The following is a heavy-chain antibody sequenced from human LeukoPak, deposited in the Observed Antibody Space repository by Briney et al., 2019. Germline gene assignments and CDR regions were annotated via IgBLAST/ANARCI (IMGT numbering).Heavy chain of an antibody. Sequence: PGGSLRLSCTASGFVFSAHWMTWVRQAPGKGLEWVAHIKQDGSATSYVESVRGRFTISRDNAKNSLYLQMNSLRAEDTAVYYCARDYCSSTSCYPDYWGQGTLVTVSS. CDR2: IKQDGSAT. CDR3: ARDYCSSTSCYPDY. D-gene: IGHD2-2*01. V-gene: IGHV3-7*01. CDR1: GFVFSAHW. J-gene: IGHJ4*02.